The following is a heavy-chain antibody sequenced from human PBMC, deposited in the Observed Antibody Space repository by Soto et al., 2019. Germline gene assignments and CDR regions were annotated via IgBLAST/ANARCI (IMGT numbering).Heavy chain of an antibody. CDR2: IYSGGYT. V-gene: IGHV3-53*01. J-gene: IGHJ4*02. Sequence: EVQLVESGGGLIQPGGSLRLSCAVSGFTVSNNYMSWVRQAPGKGLEGVSVIYSGGYTAYGDSVKGRFTISRDNSKNTLYFQKKTPAPGDGALFYGAAAPGGGGYWGQGTLVTVSS. CDR1: GFTVSNNY. D-gene: IGHD3-10*01. CDR3: AAAPGGGGY.